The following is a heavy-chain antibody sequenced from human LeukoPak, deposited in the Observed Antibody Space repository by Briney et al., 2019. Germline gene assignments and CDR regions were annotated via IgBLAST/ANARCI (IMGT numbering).Heavy chain of an antibody. Sequence: ASVKVSCKASEYTFTGYYMHWVRQAPGQGLEWMGWINTNTGNPTYAQGFTGRFVFSLDTSVSTAYLQISSLKAEDTAVYYCARGQFDSVWGSYTYWGQGTLVTVSS. CDR1: EYTFTGYY. CDR2: INTNTGNP. J-gene: IGHJ4*02. D-gene: IGHD3-16*01. CDR3: ARGQFDSVWGSYTY. V-gene: IGHV7-4-1*02.